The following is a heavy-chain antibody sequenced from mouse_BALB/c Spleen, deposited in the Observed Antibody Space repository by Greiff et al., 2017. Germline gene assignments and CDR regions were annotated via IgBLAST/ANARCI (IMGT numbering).Heavy chain of an antibody. CDR3: ARDDYGNYREYFDV. CDR1: GFTFSDYY. Sequence: EVKLVESGGGLVKPGGSLKLSCAVSGFTFSDYYTYWVRQTSVKRLVWVATVSDGGSYTYYPDSVKGRFTISRDNAKNNLYLQMSSLKSEDTAMYYCARDDYGNYREYFDVWGAGTTVTVSS. D-gene: IGHD2-1*01. J-gene: IGHJ1*01. CDR2: VSDGGSYT. V-gene: IGHV5-4*02.